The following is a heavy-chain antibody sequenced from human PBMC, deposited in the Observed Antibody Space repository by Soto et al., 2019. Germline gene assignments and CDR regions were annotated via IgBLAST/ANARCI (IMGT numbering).Heavy chain of an antibody. CDR3: ARGKYYYDSSGYYYPNHYYYYGMDV. J-gene: IGHJ6*02. CDR1: GGSISSGGYY. D-gene: IGHD3-22*01. V-gene: IGHV4-31*03. CDR2: IYYSKST. Sequence: SETLSLTCTVSGGSISSGGYYWSWIRQHPGKGLEWIGYIYYSKSTYYNPSLKSRVTISLDTSKNQFSLKLTSVTAADTAVYYCARGKYYYDSSGYYYPNHYYYYGMDVWGQGTTVTVSS.